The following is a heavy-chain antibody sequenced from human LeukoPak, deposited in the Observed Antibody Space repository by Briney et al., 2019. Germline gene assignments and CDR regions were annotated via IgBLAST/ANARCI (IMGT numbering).Heavy chain of an antibody. CDR3: ATMGASVTAGYYFDF. J-gene: IGHJ4*02. CDR1: GVSISSGVYY. Sequence: PSQTLSLNCTVSGVSISSGVYYWSWIRQPPGKGLECIGFVSFRGSAYYNPSLKSRVTISVDTSKSEFSLRLSSVTAADTAVYYCATMGASVTAGYYFDFWDQGTLVTVSS. CDR2: VSFRGSA. D-gene: IGHD2-21*02. V-gene: IGHV4-30-4*08.